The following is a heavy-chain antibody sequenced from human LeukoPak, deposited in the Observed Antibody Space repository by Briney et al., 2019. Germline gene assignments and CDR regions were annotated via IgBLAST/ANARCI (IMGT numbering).Heavy chain of an antibody. V-gene: IGHV4-59*08. D-gene: IGHD3-10*01. J-gene: IGHJ4*02. CDR3: ARNTYYYGSGSYYFDY. CDR2: IYYGGST. CDR1: GVSISSYY. Sequence: PSETLSLTCTVSGVSISSYYWSWIRQPPGKGLEWIANIYYGGSTGYNPSLKSRVTISVDTSKNQFSLKLSSVTAADTAVYYCARNTYYYGSGSYYFDYWGQGTLVTVSS.